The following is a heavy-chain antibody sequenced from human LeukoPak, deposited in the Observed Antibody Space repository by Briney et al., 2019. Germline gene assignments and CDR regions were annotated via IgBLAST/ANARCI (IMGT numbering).Heavy chain of an antibody. D-gene: IGHD1-1*01. V-gene: IGHV1-2*02. J-gene: IGHJ4*02. CDR1: GYTITGYY. CDR3: GRDRHWNQGNFDY. Sequence: ASVKVSCKAFGYTITGYYIHWVRQAPGQGLEWMGWINPNNGGTNSAQKFQGRVTMTRDTSIGTAYMELNRLTYDDTSVYYCGRDRHWNQGNFDYWGQGTLVTVSS. CDR2: INPNNGGT.